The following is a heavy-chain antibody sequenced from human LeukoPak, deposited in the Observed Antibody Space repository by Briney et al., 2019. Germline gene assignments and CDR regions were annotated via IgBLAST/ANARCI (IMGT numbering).Heavy chain of an antibody. Sequence: SETLSLTCTVSGGSISSYYWSWIRQPPGKGLEWIGYIYYSGSTNYNPSLKSRVTISVDTSKNQFSLKLSSVTAADTAVYYCARFSAVAGTAGVIRLAFDIWGQGTMVTVSS. J-gene: IGHJ3*02. D-gene: IGHD3-10*01. CDR1: GGSISSYY. CDR2: IYYSGST. V-gene: IGHV4-59*01. CDR3: ARFSAVAGTAGVIRLAFDI.